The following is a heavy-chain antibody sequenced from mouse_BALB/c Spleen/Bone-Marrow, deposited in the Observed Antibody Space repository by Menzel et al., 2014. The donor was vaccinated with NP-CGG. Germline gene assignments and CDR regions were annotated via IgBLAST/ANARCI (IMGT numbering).Heavy chain of an antibody. CDR3: ARFGNYEGFAY. D-gene: IGHD2-1*01. Sequence: QVQLQQSGAELMRPGASMKLSCKASGYSFTNYWMNWVKQRPGQGLVWIGMIHPSDSETRLNQKFKDKATLTVDKSSSTAYMQLSSPTSEDSAVYYCARFGNYEGFAYWGQGTLVTVSA. CDR1: GYSFTNYW. V-gene: IGHV1-74*01. CDR2: IHPSDSET. J-gene: IGHJ3*01.